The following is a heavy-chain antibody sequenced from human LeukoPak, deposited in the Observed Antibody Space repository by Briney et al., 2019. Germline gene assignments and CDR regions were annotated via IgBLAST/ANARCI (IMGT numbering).Heavy chain of an antibody. D-gene: IGHD5-18*01. CDR2: IYYSGST. V-gene: IGHV4-31*03. J-gene: IGHJ3*02. CDR3: ARGGSLNSYGLVHDAFDI. CDR1: GGSISSGGYY. Sequence: KASETLSLTCTVSGGSISSGGYYWSWIRQHPGKGLEWIGYIYYSGSTYYNPSLKSRVTISVDTSKNQFSLKLSSVTAADTAVYYCARGGSLNSYGLVHDAFDIWGQGTMVTVSS.